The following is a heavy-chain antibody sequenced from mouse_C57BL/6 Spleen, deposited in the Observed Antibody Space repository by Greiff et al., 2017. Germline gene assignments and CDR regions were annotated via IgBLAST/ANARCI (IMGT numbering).Heavy chain of an antibody. CDR3: ARECSLYSNGCAD. CDR1: GFSLTSYG. CDR2: IWSGGST. V-gene: IGHV2-2*01. J-gene: IGHJ3*01. D-gene: IGHD2-5*01. Sequence: VKLQESGPGLVQPSQSLSITCTVSGFSLTSYGVHWVRQSPGKGLEWLGVIWSGGSTDYNEAFISRLSISKDNSKSQVFFKMNSLQADDTAIYYSARECSLYSNGCADWGQGTLVTVSA.